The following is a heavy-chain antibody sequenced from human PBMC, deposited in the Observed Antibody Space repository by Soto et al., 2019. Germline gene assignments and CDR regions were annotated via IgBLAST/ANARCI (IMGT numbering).Heavy chain of an antibody. Sequence: ASETLSLTCAVSGGSISSSNWWSWVRQPPGKGLEWIGEIYHSGSTNYNPSLKSRVTISVDKSKNQFSLKLSSVTAADTAVYYCARAKNDFWSGYYRAYYYYGMDVWGQGTTVTVSS. CDR3: ARAKNDFWSGYYRAYYYYGMDV. D-gene: IGHD3-3*01. V-gene: IGHV4-4*02. CDR1: GGSISSSNW. J-gene: IGHJ6*02. CDR2: IYHSGST.